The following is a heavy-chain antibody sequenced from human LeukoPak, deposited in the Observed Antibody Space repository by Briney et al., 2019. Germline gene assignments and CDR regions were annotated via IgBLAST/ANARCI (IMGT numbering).Heavy chain of an antibody. CDR2: ISGSGGST. Sequence: PGGSLRLSCAVSGFTFSSYAMSWVRQAPGKGLGWVSAISGSGGSTYYADSVKGRFTISRDKSKNTLYLQMNSLRAEDTALYYCARDWVTHLFVSGPPWFDPWGQGTLVTVSS. J-gene: IGHJ5*02. V-gene: IGHV3-23*01. D-gene: IGHD2-21*02. CDR1: GFTFSSYA. CDR3: ARDWVTHLFVSGPPWFDP.